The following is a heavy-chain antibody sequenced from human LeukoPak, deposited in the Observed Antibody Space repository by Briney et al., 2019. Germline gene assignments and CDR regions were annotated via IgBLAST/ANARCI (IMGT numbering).Heavy chain of an antibody. D-gene: IGHD2-2*02. V-gene: IGHV4-38-2*02. CDR2: IYHIGST. J-gene: IGHJ5*02. CDR1: GYSISSDYY. Sequence: IPSETLSLTCAVSGYSISSDYYWGWIRQPPGKGLEWIGSIYHIGSTYYNPSLKSRVTISVDTSKNQFSLNLSSMTAADTAVYYCARDSCSSTSCYNNWFDPWGQGTLVTVSS. CDR3: ARDSCSSTSCYNNWFDP.